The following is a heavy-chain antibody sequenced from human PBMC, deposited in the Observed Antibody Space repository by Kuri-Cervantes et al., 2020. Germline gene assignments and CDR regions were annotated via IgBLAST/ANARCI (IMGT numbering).Heavy chain of an antibody. CDR1: GFTFSNYA. D-gene: IGHD2-15*01. J-gene: IGHJ4*02. CDR3: ARDGRYCSGGNCYSGFDY. CDR2: ISGSGGST. V-gene: IGHV3-23*01. Sequence: GESLKISCAASGFTFSNYAMSWVRQAPGKGLEWVSVISGSGGSTYYADSVKGRFTISRDNSKNTLYLQMNSLRAEDTAVYYCARDGRYCSGGNCYSGFDYWGQGTLVTVSS.